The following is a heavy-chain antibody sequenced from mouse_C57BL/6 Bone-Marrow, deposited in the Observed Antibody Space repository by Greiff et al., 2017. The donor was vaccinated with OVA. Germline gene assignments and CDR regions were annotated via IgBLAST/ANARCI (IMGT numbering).Heavy chain of an antibody. D-gene: IGHD4-1*01. V-gene: IGHV1-31*01. Sequence: VQLQQSGPELVKPGASVKISCKASGYSFTGYYMHWVKQSHGNILDWIGYIYPYNGVSSYNQKFKGKATLTVDKSSSTAYMELRSLTSEDSAVYYWARMGDWDEGYYAMDYWGQGTSVTVSS. J-gene: IGHJ4*01. CDR2: IYPYNGVS. CDR3: ARMGDWDEGYYAMDY. CDR1: GYSFTGYY.